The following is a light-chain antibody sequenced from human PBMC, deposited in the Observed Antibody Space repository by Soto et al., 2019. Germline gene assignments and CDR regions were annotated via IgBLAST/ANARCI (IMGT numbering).Light chain of an antibody. CDR3: SSYACSNNFG. CDR2: EVS. V-gene: IGLV2-8*01. CDR1: SSDVGGYNY. Sequence: QSALTQPPSASGSPGQSVTISCTGTSSDVGGYNYVSWYQQHPGKAPKLMIYEVSKRPSGVPDRFSGSKSGNTASLTVSGLQAEDEADYYCSSYACSNNFGFGTGTKVTVL. J-gene: IGLJ1*01.